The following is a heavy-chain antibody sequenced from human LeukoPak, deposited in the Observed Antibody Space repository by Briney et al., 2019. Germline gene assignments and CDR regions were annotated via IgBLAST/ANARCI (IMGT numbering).Heavy chain of an antibody. CDR3: ARDGVYYGSGSYYSTFDI. CDR2: IYTSGST. D-gene: IGHD3-10*01. V-gene: IGHV4-61*02. CDR1: GASISSGSYY. J-gene: IGHJ3*02. Sequence: SETLSLTCTVSGASISSGSYYWNWIRQPAGKGLEWIGRIYTSGSTNYNPSLKSRVTISVDTSKNQFSLKLSSVTAADTAVYYCARDGVYYGSGSYYSTFDIWGQGTMVTVSS.